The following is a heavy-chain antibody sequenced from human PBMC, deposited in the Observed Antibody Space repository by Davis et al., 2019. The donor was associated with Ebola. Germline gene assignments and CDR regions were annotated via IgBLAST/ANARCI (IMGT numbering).Heavy chain of an antibody. CDR1: GFTFSDYW. J-gene: IGHJ4*02. V-gene: IGHV3-7*03. Sequence: GESLKISCAASGFTFSDYWMAWVRQAPGKGLEWVANIKPDGSEKFYVDSVKGRFTISRDNAKKSLYLQMNNLRAGDTAVYYGAATAAGAPLWGQGTLVTVSS. CDR3: AATAAGAPL. CDR2: IKPDGSEK. D-gene: IGHD6-13*01.